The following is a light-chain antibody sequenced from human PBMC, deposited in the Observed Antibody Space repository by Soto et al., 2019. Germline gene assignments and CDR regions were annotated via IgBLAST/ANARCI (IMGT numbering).Light chain of an antibody. CDR1: TSDVGGYNY. Sequence: QSALTQPASVSGSPGQSITISCTGTTSDVGGYNYVSWYQQHPGKAPKVMIYEVTNRPSGVSNRFSGSKSGNTASLTISGLQAEDEADYYCSSFTSSHTWVFGGGTKLDRP. CDR2: EVT. V-gene: IGLV2-14*01. CDR3: SSFTSSHTWV. J-gene: IGLJ3*02.